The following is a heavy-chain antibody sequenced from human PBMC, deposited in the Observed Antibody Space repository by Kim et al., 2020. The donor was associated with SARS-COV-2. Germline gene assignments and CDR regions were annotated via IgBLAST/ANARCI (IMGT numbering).Heavy chain of an antibody. J-gene: IGHJ6*02. CDR1: GFTVSSNY. Sequence: GGSLRLSCAASGFTVSSNYMSWVRQAPGKGLEWVSVIYSGGSTYYADSVKGRFTISRHNSKNTLYLQMNSLRAEDTAVYYCASLDPYYYDSSGYYPSYWYYGMDVWGQGTTVTVSS. CDR3: ASLDPYYYDSSGYYPSYWYYGMDV. D-gene: IGHD3-22*01. V-gene: IGHV3-53*04. CDR2: IYSGGST.